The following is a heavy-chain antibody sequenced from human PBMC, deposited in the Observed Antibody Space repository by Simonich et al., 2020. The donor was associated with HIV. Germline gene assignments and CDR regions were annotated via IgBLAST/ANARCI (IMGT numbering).Heavy chain of an antibody. D-gene: IGHD2-2*01. J-gene: IGHJ5*02. CDR1: GGSFINYY. Sequence: QVQLQQWGAGLLKPSETLSLTCAVYGGSFINYYWSWIRQPPGKGLEWIGEVNHSDSTKNTPSHKSRVTISVDTSKNQFSLKLSSVTAADTAVYYCARHMCSVISCSEGHNWFDPWGQGTLVTVSS. V-gene: IGHV4-34*01. CDR2: VNHSDST. CDR3: ARHMCSVISCSEGHNWFDP.